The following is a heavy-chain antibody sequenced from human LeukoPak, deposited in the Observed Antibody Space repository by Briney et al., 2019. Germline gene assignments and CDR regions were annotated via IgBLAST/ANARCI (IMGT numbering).Heavy chain of an antibody. V-gene: IGHV3-30*18. D-gene: IGHD3-22*01. CDR1: GFTFSSYG. CDR3: AKVWVTYYDRGIFDS. Sequence: GGSLRLSCAASGFTFSSYGMHWVRQAPGKGLEWVAVISYDGSNKYYADSVKGRFTISRDNSKNTLYLQMSSLRGEDTAAYYCAKVWVTYYDRGIFDSWGQGTRVTVSS. J-gene: IGHJ4*02. CDR2: ISYDGSNK.